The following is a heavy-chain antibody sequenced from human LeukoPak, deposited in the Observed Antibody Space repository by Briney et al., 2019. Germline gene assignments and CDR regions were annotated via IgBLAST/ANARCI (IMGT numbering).Heavy chain of an antibody. D-gene: IGHD1-14*01. CDR3: ARDQLTTTGHGFKNWFDP. J-gene: IGHJ5*02. CDR1: GGTFSSYA. V-gene: IGHV1-69*05. Sequence: ASVKVSCKASGGTFSSYAISWVRQAPGQGLEWMGRIIPIFGTANYAQKFQGRVTITTDESTSTAYMELSSLRSEDTAVYYCARDQLTTTGHGFKNWFDPWGRGTLVTVSS. CDR2: IIPIFGTA.